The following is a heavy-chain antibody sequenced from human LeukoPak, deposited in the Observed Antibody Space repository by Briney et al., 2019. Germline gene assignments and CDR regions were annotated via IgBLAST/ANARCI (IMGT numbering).Heavy chain of an antibody. J-gene: IGHJ5*02. D-gene: IGHD6-19*01. V-gene: IGHV3-7*01. CDR1: GFTFSTYL. CDR2: INQDGSKK. CDR3: EGAWS. Sequence: GGSLRLSCAASGFTFSTYLMNWVRDTPGKRLEGVASINQDGSKKNYVASVKGRFTISRDNAKDSPYLQMNSLRAEDTAVYYCEGAWSWGQGTLVTVSS.